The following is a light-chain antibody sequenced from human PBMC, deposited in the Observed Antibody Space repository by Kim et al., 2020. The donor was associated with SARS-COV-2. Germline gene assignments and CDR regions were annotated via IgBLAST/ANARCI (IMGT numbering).Light chain of an antibody. CDR2: GAS. V-gene: IGKV1-27*01. CDR3: QKYNSAPHT. Sequence: ASVGDRVTINCRASQAISNYLAWYQQKPGKAPKLLIYGASALDSGVPSRFSGSGSGTDFTLTISSLQPEDVATYYCQKYNSAPHTFGQGTKVDIK. CDR1: QAISNY. J-gene: IGKJ1*01.